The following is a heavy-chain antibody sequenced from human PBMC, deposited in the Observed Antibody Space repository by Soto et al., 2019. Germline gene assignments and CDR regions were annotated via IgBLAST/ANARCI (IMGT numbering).Heavy chain of an antibody. CDR3: AREGIAAAGTYWFDP. Sequence: SETLSLTCTVSGGSISSGDYYWSWIRQPPGKGLEWIGYIYYSGSTYYNPSLKSRVTISVDTSKNQFSLKLSSVTAADTAVYYCAREGIAAAGTYWFDPWRQGTLVTVSS. V-gene: IGHV4-30-4*01. D-gene: IGHD6-13*01. J-gene: IGHJ5*02. CDR2: IYYSGST. CDR1: GGSISSGDYY.